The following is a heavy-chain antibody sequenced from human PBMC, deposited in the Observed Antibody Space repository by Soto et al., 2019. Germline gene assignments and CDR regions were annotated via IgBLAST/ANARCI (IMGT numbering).Heavy chain of an antibody. CDR3: VRVQLSSVPYKSPDY. V-gene: IGHV3-72*01. CDR1: GFTFSNYY. CDR2: ITNKANSYTT. Sequence: EVQLVESGGGLVQPGGSLRLSCAASGFTFSNYYMDWVRQAPGKGLGWVGRITNKANSYTTQYAASVKGRFTVSRDDSENSLYLQMGSLKAEDTAVYYCVRVQLSSVPYKSPDYWGQGTLVTVSS. D-gene: IGHD6-19*01. J-gene: IGHJ4*02.